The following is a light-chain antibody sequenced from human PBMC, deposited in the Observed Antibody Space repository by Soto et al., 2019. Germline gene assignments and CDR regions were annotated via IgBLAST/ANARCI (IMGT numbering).Light chain of an antibody. CDR1: QSLLHSNGYNY. Sequence: DIVVTQSPLSLPVTPGEPASISCRSSQSLLHSNGYNYLDWYVQKSGQSPQLLIYLGSNRASGVPDRFSGSGSGTDFTLKISRVEAEDVGIYYCMQALQTPITFGQGTRLEIK. V-gene: IGKV2-28*01. CDR2: LGS. CDR3: MQALQTPIT. J-gene: IGKJ5*01.